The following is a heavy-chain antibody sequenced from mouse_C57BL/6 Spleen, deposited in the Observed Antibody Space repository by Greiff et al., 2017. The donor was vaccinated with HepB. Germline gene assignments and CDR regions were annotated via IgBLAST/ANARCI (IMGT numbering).Heavy chain of an antibody. Sequence: VQLKESGAELVKPGASVKLSCTASGFNIKDYYMHWVKQRTEQGLEWIGRIDPEDGDTKYAPKFQGKATITADTSSNTAYLQLSSLTSEDTAVYYCARGSTGRYFDYWGQGTTLTVSS. CDR3: ARGSTGRYFDY. J-gene: IGHJ2*01. V-gene: IGHV14-2*01. CDR1: GFNIKDYY. CDR2: IDPEDGDT.